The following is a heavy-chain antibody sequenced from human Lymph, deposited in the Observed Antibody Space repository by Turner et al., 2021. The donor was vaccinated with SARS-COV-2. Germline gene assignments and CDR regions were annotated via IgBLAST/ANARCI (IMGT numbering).Heavy chain of an antibody. CDR1: VFTFSSYS. V-gene: IGHV3-21*01. Sequence: EVQLVESGGGLVTPGGSLRLSCAASVFTFSSYSMNWVRQAPGKGLEWVASITVTSSYIYYADSVKGRFTISRDNAKNSMYLQMNSLRAEDTAVYYCARGPPDFPYYFDYWGQGTLVTVSS. CDR3: ARGPPDFPYYFDY. CDR2: ITVTSSYI. D-gene: IGHD2-21*02. J-gene: IGHJ4*02.